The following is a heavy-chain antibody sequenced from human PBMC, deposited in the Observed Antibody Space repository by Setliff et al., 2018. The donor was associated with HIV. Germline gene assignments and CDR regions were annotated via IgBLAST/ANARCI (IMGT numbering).Heavy chain of an antibody. J-gene: IGHJ4*02. Sequence: SETLSLTCGVSGYSMSSGYYWGWIRQPPGKGLEWIGNVYHTGSTYYNPSLKSRVTISVDTSKNQFSLKLSSVIAADTAVYYCARMGGYCSSTSCYDYFDYWGQGTLVTVSS. V-gene: IGHV4-38-2*01. CDR2: VYHTGST. CDR3: ARMGGYCSSTSCYDYFDY. D-gene: IGHD2-2*01. CDR1: GYSMSSGYY.